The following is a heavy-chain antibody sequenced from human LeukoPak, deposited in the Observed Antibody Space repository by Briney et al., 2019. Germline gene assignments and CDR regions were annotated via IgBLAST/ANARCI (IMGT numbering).Heavy chain of an antibody. Sequence: SETLSLTCTVSGGSISSGGYYWSWIRQHPGKGLEWIGYIYYSGSTYYNPSLKSRVTISVDTSKNQFSLKLSSVTAADTAVYYCAGRNGGTAMGGMDVWGQGTTVTVSS. J-gene: IGHJ6*02. CDR1: GGSISSGGYY. V-gene: IGHV4-31*03. D-gene: IGHD5-18*01. CDR2: IYYSGST. CDR3: AGRNGGTAMGGMDV.